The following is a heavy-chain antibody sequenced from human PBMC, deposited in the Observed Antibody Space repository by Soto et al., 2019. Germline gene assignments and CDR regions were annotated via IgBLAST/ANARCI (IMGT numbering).Heavy chain of an antibody. CDR3: AVYDFWSGYYLYQKDV. J-gene: IGHJ6*02. D-gene: IGHD3-3*01. Sequence: GGALRLSCAASGFTFSSYWMSWVRQAPGKGLEWVANIKQDGSEKYYVDSAKGRFTISRDNAKNSLYLQMNSLRAEDTAVYYCAVYDFWSGYYLYQKDVRGQGTILTVSS. CDR2: IKQDGSEK. CDR1: GFTFSSYW. V-gene: IGHV3-7*05.